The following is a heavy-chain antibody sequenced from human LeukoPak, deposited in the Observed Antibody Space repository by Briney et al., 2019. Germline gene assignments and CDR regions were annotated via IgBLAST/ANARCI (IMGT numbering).Heavy chain of an antibody. V-gene: IGHV1-18*01. J-gene: IGHJ3*02. CDR2: INTYNGNT. CDR1: GYTFTSYG. D-gene: IGHD2-21*02. CDR3: AREEREYCGGDCNDAFDI. Sequence: ASVKVSCKASGYTFTSYGISWVRQAPGQGLEWMGWINTYNGNTDYAQKLQGRVTMTTDTSTSTAYMELRSLRSDDTAVYYCAREEREYCGGDCNDAFDIWGQGTMVTVSS.